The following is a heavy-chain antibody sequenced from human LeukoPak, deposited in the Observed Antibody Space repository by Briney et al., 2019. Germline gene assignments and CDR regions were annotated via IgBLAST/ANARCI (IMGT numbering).Heavy chain of an antibody. CDR3: ASVWWSGYFRFDY. CDR2: IKQDGGEQ. V-gene: IGHV3-7*01. J-gene: IGHJ4*02. CDR1: GFTFSSYW. D-gene: IGHD3-3*01. Sequence: GASLRLCCAASGFTFSSYWMSWVRQAPGKGLELVANIKQDGGEQSYVDPVKGRFTISRNNAKHSLFLQMNRLSSEDTAVYYCASVWWSGYFRFDYWGQGTLVTVYS.